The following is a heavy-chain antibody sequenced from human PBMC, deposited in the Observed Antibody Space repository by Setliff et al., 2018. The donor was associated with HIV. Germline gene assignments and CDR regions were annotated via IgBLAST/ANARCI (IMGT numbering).Heavy chain of an antibody. CDR2: IYYSGST. V-gene: IGHV4-59*12. CDR1: GGSIVRYY. D-gene: IGHD3-16*01. CDR3: ARMAPDGTGGYYFDA. Sequence: SETLSLTCTVSGGSIVRYYWTWIRRPPGKGLEWIGYIYYSGSTNYNPSLKSRVIISVDTSKMQFSLNLMSVTAADTAVYYCARMAPDGTGGYYFDAWGQGTLVTVSS. J-gene: IGHJ4*02.